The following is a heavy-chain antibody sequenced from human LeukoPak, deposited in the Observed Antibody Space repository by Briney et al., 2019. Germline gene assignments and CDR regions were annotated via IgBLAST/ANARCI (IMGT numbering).Heavy chain of an antibody. CDR2: IYYSGST. V-gene: IGHV4-39*01. CDR1: GGSISTSSYY. D-gene: IGHD4-23*01. CDR3: ARGTPDGYGGYGMDV. J-gene: IGHJ6*02. Sequence: KSSETLSLTYTVSGGSISTSSYYWGWIRQPPGKGLEWIGSIYYSGSTYYNPSLKSRVTISVDTSKNQFSLKLSSVTAADTAVYYCARGTPDGYGGYGMDVWGQGTTVTVSS.